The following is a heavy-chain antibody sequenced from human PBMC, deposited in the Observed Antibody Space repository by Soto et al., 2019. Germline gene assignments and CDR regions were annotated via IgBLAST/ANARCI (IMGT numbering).Heavy chain of an antibody. V-gene: IGHV1-8*01. CDR1: GYTFTSYD. CDR3: ARGPIGIDILTGYYRAHGFDY. J-gene: IGHJ4*02. CDR2: MNPNSGNT. Sequence: ASVKVSCKASGYTFTSYDINWVRQATGQGLEWMGWMNPNSGNTGYAQKFQGRVTMTRNTSISTAYMELSSLRSEDTAVYYGARGPIGIDILTGYYRAHGFDYWGQGTLVTVSS. D-gene: IGHD3-9*01.